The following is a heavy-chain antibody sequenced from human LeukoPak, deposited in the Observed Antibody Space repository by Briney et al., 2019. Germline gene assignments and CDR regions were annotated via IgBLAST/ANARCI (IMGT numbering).Heavy chain of an antibody. CDR3: ARGGDIVVVPAAPHYYGMDV. CDR1: GGSISSGDYY. D-gene: IGHD2-2*01. Sequence: PSQTLSLTCTVSGGSISSGDYYWSWIRQPPGKGLEWIGYIYYSGSTYYNPSLKSRVTISVDTSKNQFSLKLSSVTAADTAVYCCARGGDIVVVPAAPHYYGMDVWGKGTTVTVSS. V-gene: IGHV4-30-4*01. J-gene: IGHJ6*04. CDR2: IYYSGST.